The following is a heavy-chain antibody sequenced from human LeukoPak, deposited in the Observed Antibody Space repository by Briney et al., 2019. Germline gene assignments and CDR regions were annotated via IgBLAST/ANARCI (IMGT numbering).Heavy chain of an antibody. J-gene: IGHJ4*02. V-gene: IGHV3-23*01. Sequence: PGGSLRLSCAASGFTFSNYAMSWVRQAPGKGLQWVSVISGSGGSTYYADSVKGRFTISRDNSKNTLYLQMNSLRAEDTAIYYCAKDRPNYYDSSGHYYRRDGDYWGQGTLVTVSS. CDR3: AKDRPNYYDSSGHYYRRDGDY. CDR2: ISGSGGST. CDR1: GFTFSNYA. D-gene: IGHD3-22*01.